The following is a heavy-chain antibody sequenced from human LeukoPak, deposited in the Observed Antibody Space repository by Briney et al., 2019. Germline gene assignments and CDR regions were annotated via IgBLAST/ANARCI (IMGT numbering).Heavy chain of an antibody. V-gene: IGHV1-8*01. CDR3: ARGENDLGIAERIDY. CDR2: MNPNSGNA. D-gene: IGHD6-13*01. J-gene: IGHJ4*02. Sequence: GASVKVSCKASGYTFTSYDINWVRQATGQGLEWMGWMNPNSGNAGYAQKFQGRVTMTRNTSISTAYMELSSLRSEDTAVYYCARGENDLGIAERIDYWGQGTLVTVSS. CDR1: GYTFTSYD.